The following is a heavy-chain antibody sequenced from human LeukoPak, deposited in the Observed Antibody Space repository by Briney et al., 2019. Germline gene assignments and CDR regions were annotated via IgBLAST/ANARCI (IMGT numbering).Heavy chain of an antibody. J-gene: IGHJ6*02. V-gene: IGHV3-21*01. CDR3: ARIVLTPPYGMDV. Sequence: PGGSLRLSCAASGFTFSSYAMYWVRQAPGTGLEWVSSISFGGGHIFYTDSVKGRFTIFRDDSKNSLYLEMNSLRAEDTAVYFCARIVLTPPYGMDVWGQGTTVTVSS. CDR2: ISFGGGHI. D-gene: IGHD2/OR15-2a*01. CDR1: GFTFSSYA.